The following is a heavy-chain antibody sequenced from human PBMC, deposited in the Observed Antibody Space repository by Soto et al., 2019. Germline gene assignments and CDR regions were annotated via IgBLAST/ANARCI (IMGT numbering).Heavy chain of an antibody. CDR1: GFTFSSYA. CDR3: ARSLGIYNPGSFDI. D-gene: IGHD5-12*01. J-gene: IGHJ3*02. Sequence: GGSLRLSCAASGFTFSSYAMHWVRQAPGKGLEYVSAISSNGGSTYYANSVKGRFTISRDNSKNTLYLQMGSLRAEDMAVYYCARSLGIYNPGSFDIWGQGTMVTVSS. CDR2: ISSNGGST. V-gene: IGHV3-64*01.